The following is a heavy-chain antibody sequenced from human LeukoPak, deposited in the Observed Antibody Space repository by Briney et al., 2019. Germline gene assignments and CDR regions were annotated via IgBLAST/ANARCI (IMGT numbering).Heavy chain of an antibody. V-gene: IGHV3-30*03. D-gene: IGHD3-22*01. CDR3: ARAVYDTSGHYYYYFDY. CDR1: GFTFSSYG. J-gene: IGHJ4*02. Sequence: HSGGSLRLSCAASGFTFSSYGMHWVRQAPGKGLEWVAVISYDGSNKYYADSVKGRFTISRDNSKNTLYLQMNSLRAEDTAVYYCARAVYDTSGHYYYYFDYWGQGTLVTVSS. CDR2: ISYDGSNK.